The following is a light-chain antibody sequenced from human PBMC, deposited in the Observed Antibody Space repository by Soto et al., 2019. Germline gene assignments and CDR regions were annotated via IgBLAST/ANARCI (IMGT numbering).Light chain of an antibody. V-gene: IGKV2-28*01. CDR1: QSLLHISGYNY. J-gene: IGKJ1*01. CDR2: LGS. CDR3: MQRLQTPWT. Sequence: DIVMTQSQLSLPVTPGEPASISGRSSQSLLHISGYNYLDWYLQRPGQSPQLLICLGSDRASGVPDRFSGSESGTDFTLKISRVEADDVGVYYCMQRLQTPWTFGQGTKMEI.